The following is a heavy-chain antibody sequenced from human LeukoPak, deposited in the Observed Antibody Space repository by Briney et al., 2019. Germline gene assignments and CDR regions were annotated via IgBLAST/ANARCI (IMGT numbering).Heavy chain of an antibody. CDR3: ARECLISSSSDY. CDR2: ISYDGSNK. D-gene: IGHD6-6*01. CDR1: GFTFSNYG. Sequence: GGSLRLSCAASGFTFSNYGMYWVRQAPGKGLEWVAVISYDGSNKYYADSVKGRFTISRDNAKNSLYLQMNSLRAEDTAVYYCARECLISSSSDYWGHGTLVTVSS. V-gene: IGHV3-30*03. J-gene: IGHJ4*01.